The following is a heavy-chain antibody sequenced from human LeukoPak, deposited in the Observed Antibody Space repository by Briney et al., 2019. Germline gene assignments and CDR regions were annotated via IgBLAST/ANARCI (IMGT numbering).Heavy chain of an antibody. CDR2: IYYSGST. V-gene: IGHV4-59*01. CDR3: ARGGYYGSGNDFRFDP. Sequence: SSETLSLTCTVSGGSISSYYWSWIRQPPGKGLEWIGYIYYSGSTNYKPSLKSRVTISVDTSKNQFTLKLNSVTAADTAVYYCARGGYYGSGNDFRFDPWGQGTLVTVSS. J-gene: IGHJ5*02. D-gene: IGHD3-10*01. CDR1: GGSISSYY.